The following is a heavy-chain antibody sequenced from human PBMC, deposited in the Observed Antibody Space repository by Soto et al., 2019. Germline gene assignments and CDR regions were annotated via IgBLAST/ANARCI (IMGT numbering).Heavy chain of an antibody. V-gene: IGHV1-69*01. CDR2: IIPIFGTA. CDR3: ARVVGYYRHFDY. J-gene: IGHJ4*02. Sequence: QVQLVQSGAEVKKPGSSVKVSCKASGGTFSSYAISWVRQAPGQGLEWMGGIIPIFGTANYAQKFQGRVXXXXXXXXXXXXXXXXXXXXXDTAVYYCARVVGYYRHFDYWGQGTLVTVSS. D-gene: IGHD3-3*01. CDR1: GGTFSSYA.